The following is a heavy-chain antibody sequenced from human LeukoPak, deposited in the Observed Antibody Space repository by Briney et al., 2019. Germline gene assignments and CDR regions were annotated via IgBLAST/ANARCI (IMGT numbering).Heavy chain of an antibody. J-gene: IGHJ4*02. CDR2: ISAYNGNT. V-gene: IGHV1-18*01. D-gene: IGHD3-22*01. Sequence: ASVKVSCKASGYTFTSYGISWVRQAPGQGLEWMGWISAYNGNTNYAQKLQGRVTMTTDTSTSTAYMELRSLRSDDTAVYFCARGSTVRYYYDSGGYHRGAFDYWGQGTLVTVSS. CDR3: ARGSTVRYYYDSGGYHRGAFDY. CDR1: GYTFTSYG.